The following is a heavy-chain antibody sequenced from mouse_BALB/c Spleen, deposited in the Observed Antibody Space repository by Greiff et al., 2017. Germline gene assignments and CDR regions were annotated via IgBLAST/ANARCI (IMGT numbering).Heavy chain of an antibody. CDR2: IWAGGST. CDR1: GFSLTSYG. J-gene: IGHJ4*01. D-gene: IGHD2-3*01. CDR3: ARDGYYVRSYAMDY. V-gene: IGHV2-9*02. Sequence: VNLVESGPGLVAPSQSLSITCTVSGFSLTSYGVHWVRQPPGKGLEWLGVIWAGGSTNYNSALMSRLSISKDNSKSQVFLKMNSLQTDDTAMYYCARDGYYVRSYAMDYWGQGTSVTVSS.